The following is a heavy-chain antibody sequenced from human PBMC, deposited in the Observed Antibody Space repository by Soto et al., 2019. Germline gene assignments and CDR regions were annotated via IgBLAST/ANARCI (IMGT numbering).Heavy chain of an antibody. D-gene: IGHD6-13*01. V-gene: IGHV1-18*01. Sequence: QVQLVQSGAEVKKPGASVKVSCRASGYSFTSYGITWVRQTHGQGLERMGWISVHNGDTNYPQNIQDRITITTDTSTSTADMELTSLRSDDTAVYYCARGRGVSSWYETPHYVDSCGQGTLVTVSS. CDR3: ARGRGVSSWYETPHYVDS. J-gene: IGHJ4*02. CDR1: GYSFTSYG. CDR2: ISVHNGDT.